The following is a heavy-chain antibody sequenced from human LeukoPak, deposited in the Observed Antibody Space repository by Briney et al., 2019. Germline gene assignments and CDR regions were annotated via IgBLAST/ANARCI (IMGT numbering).Heavy chain of an antibody. J-gene: IGHJ4*02. CDR2: IYPGDSDT. CDR3: ARMSSGIAAHYFDY. Sequence: GESLKISCTGSGYSFPTYWIGWVRQMPGKGLEWMGIIYPGDSDTRYSPSFQGQVTISADKSIGTAYLQWSSLKASDTAMYYCARMSSGIAAHYFDYWGQGTLVTVSS. D-gene: IGHD6-13*01. V-gene: IGHV5-51*01. CDR1: GYSFPTYW.